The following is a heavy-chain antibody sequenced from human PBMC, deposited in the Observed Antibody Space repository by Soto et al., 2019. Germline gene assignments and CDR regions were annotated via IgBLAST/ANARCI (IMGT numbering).Heavy chain of an antibody. CDR2: INWKSDDI. V-gene: IGHV3-9*01. D-gene: IGHD6-19*01. CDR1: GFRFDDSA. Sequence: EVQLVESGGGLVQPGRSLRLSCAASGFRFDDSAMHWVRQAPGKGLEWVSGINWKSDDIGYGDSVKGRFTISRDNAKNSLYLQMNSLRPEDTALYYCAKGQLLTYHSGWYENGFDIWGQGTMVTVSS. CDR3: AKGQLLTYHSGWYENGFDI. J-gene: IGHJ3*02.